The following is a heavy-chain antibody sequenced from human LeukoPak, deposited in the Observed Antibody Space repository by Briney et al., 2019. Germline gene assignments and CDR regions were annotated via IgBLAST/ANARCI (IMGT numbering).Heavy chain of an antibody. CDR3: ARDSGANDY. J-gene: IGHJ4*02. D-gene: IGHD3-10*01. V-gene: IGHV1-3*01. Sequence: KFQGRVTITRDTPASTAYMELSSLRSEDTAVYYCARDSGANDYWGQGTLVTVSS.